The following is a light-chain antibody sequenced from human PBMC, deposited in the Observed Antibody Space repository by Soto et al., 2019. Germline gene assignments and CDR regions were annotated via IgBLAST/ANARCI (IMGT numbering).Light chain of an antibody. J-gene: IGKJ2*01. CDR1: KSVSSN. V-gene: IGKV3-15*01. Sequence: EIVMTQSPDTLSVSPGERATLSCRASKSVSSNLAWYQQKPGQAPRLLIFGASTRATGIPARFSGSGSGTEFTLTISSLQSEDFAVYHCQQYNNWPYTFGQGTTLEIK. CDR3: QQYNNWPYT. CDR2: GAS.